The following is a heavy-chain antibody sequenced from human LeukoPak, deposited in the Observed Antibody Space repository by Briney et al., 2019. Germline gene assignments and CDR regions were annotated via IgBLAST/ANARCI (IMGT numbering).Heavy chain of an antibody. Sequence: GGSLRLSCAASGFTFSSYGMHWVRQAPGKGLEWVAVIWYDGSNKYYADSVKGRFTISRDNSKNTLYLQMNSLRAEDTAVYYCARGYGDYFTAGYFDYWGQGTLVTVSS. CDR3: ARGYGDYFTAGYFDY. CDR1: GFTFSSYG. J-gene: IGHJ4*02. V-gene: IGHV3-33*01. D-gene: IGHD4-17*01. CDR2: IWYDGSNK.